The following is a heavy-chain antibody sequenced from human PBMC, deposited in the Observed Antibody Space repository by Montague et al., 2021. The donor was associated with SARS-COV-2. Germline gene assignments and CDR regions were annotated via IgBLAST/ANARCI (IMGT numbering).Heavy chain of an antibody. CDR1: GFTFSSYA. CDR2: ISYDGSNK. Sequence: FLRLSCAAPGFTFSSYAMHWVRQAPGKGLEWVAVISYDGSNKYYADSVKGRFTISRDNSKNTLYLQMNSLRAEDTAVYYCARVPPGLLWFGEIDYWGQGTMVTVSS. V-gene: IGHV3-30-3*01. D-gene: IGHD3-10*01. J-gene: IGHJ4*02. CDR3: ARVPPGLLWFGEIDY.